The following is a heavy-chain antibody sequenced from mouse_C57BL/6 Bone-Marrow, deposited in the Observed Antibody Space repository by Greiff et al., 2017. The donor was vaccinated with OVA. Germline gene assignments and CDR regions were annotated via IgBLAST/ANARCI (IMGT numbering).Heavy chain of an antibody. CDR2: IRSKSNNYAT. Sequence: EVKVVESGGGLVQPKGSLKLSCAASGFSFNTYAMNWVRQAPGKGLEWVARIRSKSNNYATYYADSVKDRFTISRDDSESMLYLQMNNLKTEDTAMYYCVRDGPRIYYYGSSPWFAYWGQGTLVTVSA. D-gene: IGHD1-1*01. J-gene: IGHJ3*01. CDR1: GFSFNTYA. V-gene: IGHV10-1*01. CDR3: VRDGPRIYYYGSSPWFAY.